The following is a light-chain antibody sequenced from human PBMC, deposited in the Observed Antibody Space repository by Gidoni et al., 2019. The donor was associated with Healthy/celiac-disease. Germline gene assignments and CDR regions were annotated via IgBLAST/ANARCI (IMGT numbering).Light chain of an antibody. CDR1: SSNIGRNY. CDR3: AAWDDSLSGRV. J-gene: IGLJ3*02. Sequence: QSVLTQPPSASGTPGPRVTIPGSGSSSNIGRNYVYWYQQLPGTAPKLLIYRNNQRPSGVPDRFSGSKSGTSASLAISGLRSEDEADYYCAAWDDSLSGRVFGGGTKLTVL. CDR2: RNN. V-gene: IGLV1-47*01.